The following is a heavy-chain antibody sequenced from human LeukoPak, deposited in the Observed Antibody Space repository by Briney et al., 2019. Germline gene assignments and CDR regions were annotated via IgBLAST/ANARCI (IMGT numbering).Heavy chain of an antibody. V-gene: IGHV3-23*01. J-gene: IGHJ4*02. Sequence: GGSLRFSYAASGFTFSSYAMSWVRQAPGKGLEWVSAISGSGGSTYYADSVKGRFTISRDNSKNTLYLQMNSLRAEDTAVYYCAKDDIAVAGTDYWGQGTLVTVSS. CDR1: GFTFSSYA. D-gene: IGHD6-19*01. CDR2: ISGSGGST. CDR3: AKDDIAVAGTDY.